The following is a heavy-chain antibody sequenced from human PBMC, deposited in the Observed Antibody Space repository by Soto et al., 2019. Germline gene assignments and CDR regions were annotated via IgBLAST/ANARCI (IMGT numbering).Heavy chain of an antibody. CDR1: GYSFAGYW. CDR2: IDPSDSQT. Sequence: GESVKISCKGSGYSFAGYWITWVRQKPGKGLEWMGRIDPSDSQTCYSPSFRGHVTISVTKSITTVFLQWSSLRASDTAMYYCARQIYDSDTGPNFQYYFDSWGQGTPVTVSS. V-gene: IGHV5-10-1*01. CDR3: ARQIYDSDTGPNFQYYFDS. D-gene: IGHD3-22*01. J-gene: IGHJ4*02.